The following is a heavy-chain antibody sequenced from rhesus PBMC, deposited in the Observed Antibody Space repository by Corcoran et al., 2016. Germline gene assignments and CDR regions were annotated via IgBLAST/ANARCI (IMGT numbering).Heavy chain of an antibody. CDR2: IRKKAKGGTT. J-gene: IGHJ3*01. D-gene: IGHD2-2*01. CDR3: TREYCTTITCSDAFDF. CDR1: GFTFSDYY. V-gene: IGHV3S22*01. Sequence: EVQLVESGGGLVQPGGSLRLSCAASGFTFSDYYMTWVRPTPGKGPEWVAVIRKKAKGGTTELDAAVKGRFTNSRNDSKNIASLQMDSLKTEDTAVYYCTREYCTTITCSDAFDFWGQGLRVTVSS.